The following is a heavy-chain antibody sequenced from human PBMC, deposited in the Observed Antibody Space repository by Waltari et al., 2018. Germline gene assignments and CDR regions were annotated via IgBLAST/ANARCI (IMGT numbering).Heavy chain of an antibody. V-gene: IGHV3-30-3*01. Sequence: QGQLVESGGGVVQPGRSLRLSCEVSGFSFRTYPMHWVRQAPGKGLEWEAVVSFDENISYYADSVKGRFTISRDNSESTLYLQMNSLRAEDTAVYFCARDPRGDASFYYHMDVWGRGTTVTVSS. CDR3: ARDPRGDASFYYHMDV. CDR1: GFSFRTYP. CDR2: VSFDENIS. D-gene: IGHD2-2*01. J-gene: IGHJ6*03.